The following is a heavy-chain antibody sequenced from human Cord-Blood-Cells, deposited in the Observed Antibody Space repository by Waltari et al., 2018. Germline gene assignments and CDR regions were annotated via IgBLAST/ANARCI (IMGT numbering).Heavy chain of an antibody. D-gene: IGHD1-1*01. J-gene: IGHJ3*02. Sequence: QVQLVESGGGVVQPGRSLRLSCAASGFTFSSYAMHWVRQAPGKGLEWVAVISYDGSNKYYADSVKGRFTSSRDNSKNTLYLQMNSLRAEDTAVYYCARDGPTGEATTHDAFDIWGQGTMVTVSS. CDR1: GFTFSSYA. V-gene: IGHV3-30-3*01. CDR3: ARDGPTGEATTHDAFDI. CDR2: ISYDGSNK.